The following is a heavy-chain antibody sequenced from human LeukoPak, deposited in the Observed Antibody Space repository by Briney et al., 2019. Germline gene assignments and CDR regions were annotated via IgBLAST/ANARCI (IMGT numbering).Heavy chain of an antibody. V-gene: IGHV4-34*01. Sequence: SETLSLTCAVYGGSFSGYYWSWIRQPPGKGLEWIGEINHSGSTNYNPSLKSRVTISVDTSKNQFSLKLSSVTAADTAVYYCARLRGYFFGLPGISDYWGQGTLVTVSS. CDR1: GGSFSGYY. CDR3: ARLRGYFFGLPGISDY. J-gene: IGHJ4*02. CDR2: INHSGST. D-gene: IGHD5-18*01.